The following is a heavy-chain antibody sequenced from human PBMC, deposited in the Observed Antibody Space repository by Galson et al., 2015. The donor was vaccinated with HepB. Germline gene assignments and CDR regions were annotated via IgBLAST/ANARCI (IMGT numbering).Heavy chain of an antibody. CDR2: INAGNGNT. J-gene: IGHJ3*02. Sequence: SVKVSCKASGYTFTKNAIHWVRQAPGQRLEWMGWINAGNGNTKYSQNFQGRVTFTRDTSATTAHMELSSLRSEDTAVYYCARENYSGNYHAFDMWGQGTMVTVSS. V-gene: IGHV1-3*01. CDR1: GYTFTKNA. CDR3: ARENYSGNYHAFDM. D-gene: IGHD1-26*01.